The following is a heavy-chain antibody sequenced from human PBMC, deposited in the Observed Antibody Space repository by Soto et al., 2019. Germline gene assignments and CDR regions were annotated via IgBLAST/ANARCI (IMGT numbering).Heavy chain of an antibody. V-gene: IGHV4-39*07. J-gene: IGHJ2*01. CDR2: IFYSGST. D-gene: IGHD4-17*01. CDR1: SGSISSTIYS. CDR3: ASSTTVTISGDWYFDL. Sequence: PSETLSLTCTVSSGSISSTIYSWDWIRQPPGKGLEWFGSIFYSGSTNYNPSLKSRVTISVDTSKNQFSLKLSSVTAADTAVYYCASSTTVTISGDWYFDLWGRGTLVTVSS.